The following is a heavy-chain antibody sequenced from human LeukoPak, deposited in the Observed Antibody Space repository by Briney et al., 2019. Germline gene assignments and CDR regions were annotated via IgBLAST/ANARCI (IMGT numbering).Heavy chain of an antibody. J-gene: IGHJ6*03. CDR1: GGSISGYD. V-gene: IGHV4-59*12. CDR2: IYYSGST. CDR3: ARDNRQYCSSTSCFNYYYYYMDV. D-gene: IGHD2-2*01. Sequence: SETLSLTCAVYGGSISGYDWSWIRQPPGKGMEWIGDIYYSGSTNYNPSLKSRVTISVDTSKNQFSLKLSSVTAADTAVYYCARDNRQYCSSTSCFNYYYYYMDVWGKGTTVTVSS.